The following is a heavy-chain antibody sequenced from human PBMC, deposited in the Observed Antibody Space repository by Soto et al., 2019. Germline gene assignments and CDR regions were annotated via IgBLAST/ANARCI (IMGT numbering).Heavy chain of an antibody. V-gene: IGHV4-38-2*02. CDR1: GYSISSGYY. J-gene: IGHJ4*02. CDR3: ARDLYSSSSYGQSH. D-gene: IGHD6-6*01. Sequence: SETLSLTCAVSGYSISSGYYWGWIRQPPGKGLEWIGSIYHSGSTYYNPSLKSRVTISVDTSKNQFSLKLSSVTAADTAVYYCARDLYSSSSYGQSHWGQGTLVTVSS. CDR2: IYHSGST.